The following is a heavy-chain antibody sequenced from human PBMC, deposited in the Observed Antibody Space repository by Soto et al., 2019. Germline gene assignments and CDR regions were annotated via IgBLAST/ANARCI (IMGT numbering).Heavy chain of an antibody. CDR1: GFTFSSYT. CDR2: ITSSGDYT. Sequence: GGSLRLSCAASGFTFSSYTMSWVRQAPGKRLEWVSAITSSGDYTTHADSVKGRFTISRDNSKSTVFLQMNSLGAEDTAVYYCARIDRELRELLNVFDIWGQGTMVTVS. CDR3: ARIDRELRELLNVFDI. J-gene: IGHJ3*02. V-gene: IGHV3-23*01. D-gene: IGHD1-7*01.